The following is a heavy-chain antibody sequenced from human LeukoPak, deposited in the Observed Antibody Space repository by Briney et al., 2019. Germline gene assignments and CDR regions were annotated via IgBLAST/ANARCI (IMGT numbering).Heavy chain of an antibody. CDR3: ASSRYCGGDCYSDDAFDI. CDR2: IFYSGST. J-gene: IGHJ3*02. Sequence: PSETLSLTCAVSGGSISSYYWSWLRQPPGKGPEWIGYIFYSGSTNYNPSLKSRVTISIDTSKSQFSLKLTSVTTADTALYYCASSRYCGGDCYSDDAFDIWGRGTMVTVSS. CDR1: GGSISSYY. V-gene: IGHV4-59*01. D-gene: IGHD2-21*02.